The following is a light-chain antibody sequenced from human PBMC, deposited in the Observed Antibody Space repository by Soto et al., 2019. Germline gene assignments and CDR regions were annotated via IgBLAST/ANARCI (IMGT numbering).Light chain of an antibody. CDR3: QQYGNSMLT. V-gene: IGKV3-20*01. CDR1: QSVSRNY. Sequence: SVLTQSPDTLSLSPGERATLSCRASQSVSRNYLAWHQQKPGQPPRLLVYSASSRATGIPTRFSGSGSGADYTLTISRLEPEDFAVYYCQQYGNSMLTFGQGTRLEIK. CDR2: SAS. J-gene: IGKJ5*01.